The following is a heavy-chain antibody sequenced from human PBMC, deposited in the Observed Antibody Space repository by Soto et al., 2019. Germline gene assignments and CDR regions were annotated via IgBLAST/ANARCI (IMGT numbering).Heavy chain of an antibody. D-gene: IGHD3-10*01. CDR2: IYSGGST. V-gene: IGHV3-53*01. CDR3: ARDKVVRGVMYGMDV. Sequence: GSLRLSCAASGFTVSSNYMSWVRQAPGKGLEWVSVIYSGGSTYYADSVKGRFTISRDNSKNTLYLQMNSLRAEDTAVYYCARDKVVRGVMYGMDVWGQGTTVTVSS. J-gene: IGHJ6*02. CDR1: GFTVSSNY.